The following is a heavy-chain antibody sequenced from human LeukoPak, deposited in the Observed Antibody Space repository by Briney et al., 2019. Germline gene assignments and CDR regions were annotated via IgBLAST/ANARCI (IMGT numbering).Heavy chain of an antibody. V-gene: IGHV4-59*12. J-gene: IGHJ1*01. Sequence: PSETLSLTCTVSGGSISGYYRSWIRQPPGKGLEWIGYIYYSGSTNYNPSLKSRVTISVDTSKNQFSLKLSSVTAPDTAVYYCAGSTSCYISTHFQHWGQATLVTVSS. CDR2: IYYSGST. D-gene: IGHD2-2*02. CDR3: AGSTSCYISTHFQH. CDR1: GGSISGYY.